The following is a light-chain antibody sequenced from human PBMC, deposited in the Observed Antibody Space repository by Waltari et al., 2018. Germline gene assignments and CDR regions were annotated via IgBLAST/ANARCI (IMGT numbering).Light chain of an antibody. CDR1: QSISSW. CDR3: QQYNTYYT. J-gene: IGKJ2*01. CDR2: KAS. Sequence: DVQMTQSPSTLSASVGDTVTITCRASQSISSWLAWYQQRAGKAPKVLISKASTLESGVPSRFSGSGSGTEFTLTISNLQPDDFATYYCQQYNTYYTFGQGTILEIK. V-gene: IGKV1-5*03.